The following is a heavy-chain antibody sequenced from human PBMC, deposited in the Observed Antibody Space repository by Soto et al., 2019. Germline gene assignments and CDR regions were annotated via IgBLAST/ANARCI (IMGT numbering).Heavy chain of an antibody. J-gene: IGHJ5*02. D-gene: IGHD3-16*01. Sequence: QITLKESGPTLVKPTQTLTLTCTFSGFSLTTRGVGVGWIGQPPGKALECLALIYWDDDKRYSPSLQSRLSITKDTSKNQVALTMTNVDPVDTATYYCAHIPNYYQYDWFDPWGQGTLVSVSS. CDR3: AHIPNYYQYDWFDP. V-gene: IGHV2-5*02. CDR2: IYWDDDK. CDR1: GFSLTTRGVG.